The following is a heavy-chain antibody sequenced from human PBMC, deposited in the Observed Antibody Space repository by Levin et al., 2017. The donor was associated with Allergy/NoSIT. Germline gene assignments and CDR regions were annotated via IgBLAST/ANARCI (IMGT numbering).Heavy chain of an antibody. V-gene: IGHV1-18*01. CDR2: ISTDNGHR. Sequence: ASVKVSCKASGYTFNMYGINWVRQAPGQGLEWMGWISTDNGHRDYAQKVQGRVTMTTDRSTTTAYMELTSLTSDATAMYFCARGQGGYESFDHWGQGTLVTVSS. D-gene: IGHD5-12*01. CDR1: GYTFNMYG. CDR3: ARGQGGYESFDH. J-gene: IGHJ4*02.